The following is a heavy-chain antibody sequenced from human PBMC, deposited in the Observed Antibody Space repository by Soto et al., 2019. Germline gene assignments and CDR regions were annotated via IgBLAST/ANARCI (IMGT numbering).Heavy chain of an antibody. CDR1: GGTFSSYA. V-gene: IGHV1-69*13. CDR3: ARDGRAVAADYYYYYGMDV. CDR2: IIPIFGTA. D-gene: IGHD6-19*01. Sequence: ASVKVSCKASGGTFSSYAIGWVRQAPGQGLEWMGGIIPIFGTANYAQKFQGRVTITADESTSTAYMELSSLRSEDTAVYYCARDGRAVAADYYYYYGMDVWGQGTTVTVSS. J-gene: IGHJ6*02.